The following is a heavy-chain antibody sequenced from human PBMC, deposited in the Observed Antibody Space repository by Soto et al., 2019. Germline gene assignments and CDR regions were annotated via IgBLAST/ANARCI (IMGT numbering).Heavy chain of an antibody. V-gene: IGHV4-4*02. Sequence: RSLTCAVSGGSIISSTWWSWVRQPPGKGLEWIGEIYHGGNTNYNPSLKSRITISVDKSKNQFSLRLSSVTAADTAIYYCARNWNWFDPWGQGILVTVSS. D-gene: IGHD1-1*01. J-gene: IGHJ5*02. CDR1: GGSIISSTW. CDR2: IYHGGNT. CDR3: ARNWNWFDP.